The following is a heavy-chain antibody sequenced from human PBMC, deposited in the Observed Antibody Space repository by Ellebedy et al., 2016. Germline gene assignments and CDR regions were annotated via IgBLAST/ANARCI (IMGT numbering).Heavy chain of an antibody. V-gene: IGHV4-39*01. J-gene: IGHJ5*02. D-gene: IGHD4/OR15-4a*01. Sequence: GSLRLXCTISDGSISSSTYYWGWIRQPPGKGLEWIGNVYYSGSTYYNTSLKSRVTISVDTSKNQFSLRLSSVTAADTAVYYCARGLGVPSWFDPWGQGTLVTVFS. CDR1: DGSISSSTYY. CDR3: ARGLGVPSWFDP. CDR2: VYYSGST.